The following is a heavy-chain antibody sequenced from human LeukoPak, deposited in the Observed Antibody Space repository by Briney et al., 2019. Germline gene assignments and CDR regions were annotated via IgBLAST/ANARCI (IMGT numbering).Heavy chain of an antibody. CDR1: GGSISSGDYY. V-gene: IGHV4-30-4*01. Sequence: PSETLSLTCTVSGGSISSGDYYWSWIRQPPGKGLEWIGYIYYSGSTYYNPSLKSRVTISVDTSKNQFSLKLSSVTAADTAVYYCARAGHCSSTSCYTRFDPWGQGTLVTVSS. CDR3: ARAGHCSSTSCYTRFDP. J-gene: IGHJ5*02. CDR2: IYYSGST. D-gene: IGHD2-2*02.